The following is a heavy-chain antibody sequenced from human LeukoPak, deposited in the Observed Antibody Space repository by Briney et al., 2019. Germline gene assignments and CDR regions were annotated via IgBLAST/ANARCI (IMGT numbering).Heavy chain of an antibody. CDR1: GYSFTSYG. V-gene: IGHV1-18*01. CDR2: ISAYNGNT. Sequence: ASVKVSCKASGYSFTSYGISWVRQAPGQGLEWMGWISAYNGNTNYAQKLQGRVTMTTDTSTSTAYMELRSLRSDDTAVYYCASGQLQGPHYYMDVWGKGTTVTVSS. J-gene: IGHJ6*03. CDR3: ASGQLQGPHYYMDV. D-gene: IGHD1-1*01.